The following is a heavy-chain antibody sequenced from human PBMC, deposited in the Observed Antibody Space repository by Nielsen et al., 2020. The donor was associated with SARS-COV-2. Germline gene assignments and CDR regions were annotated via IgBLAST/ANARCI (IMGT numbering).Heavy chain of an antibody. CDR3: AKLPLLRFGESTDLDAFDI. J-gene: IGHJ3*02. V-gene: IGHV3-20*04. CDR1: GFTFDDYG. CDR2: INWNGGST. Sequence: GESLKISCAASGFTFDDYGMSWVRQAPGKGLEWVSGINWNGGSTGYADSVKGRFTISRDNAKNSLYLQMNSLRAEDTALYYCAKLPLLRFGESTDLDAFDIWGQGTMVTVSS. D-gene: IGHD3-10*01.